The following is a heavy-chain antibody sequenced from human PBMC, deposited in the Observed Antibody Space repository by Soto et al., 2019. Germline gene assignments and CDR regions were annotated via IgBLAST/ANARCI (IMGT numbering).Heavy chain of an antibody. J-gene: IGHJ4*02. CDR2: IYYSGST. D-gene: IGHD5-18*01. CDR1: GGSISNYY. Sequence: PSETLSLTCIVSGGSISNYYWSWIRQPPGKGLEWIGYIYYSGSTNYNPSLTSRVTISVDTSKNQFSLKLGSVTAADTAVYYCARHRYSYGVYYFDYWGQGTLVTVSS. V-gene: IGHV4-59*08. CDR3: ARHRYSYGVYYFDY.